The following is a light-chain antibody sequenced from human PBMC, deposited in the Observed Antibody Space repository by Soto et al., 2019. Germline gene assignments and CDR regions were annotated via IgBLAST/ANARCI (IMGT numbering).Light chain of an antibody. Sequence: QSVLTQPASVSGSPGQSITISCTATNSDSGSYNLVSWYQQHPGKAPKLLISEVSNRPSGVSYRFSGSKSANTASLTISGLQADDEADYYCASFTSSITYVFGTGTKVTVL. CDR1: NSDSGSYNL. CDR2: EVS. V-gene: IGLV2-14*02. CDR3: ASFTSSITYV. J-gene: IGLJ1*01.